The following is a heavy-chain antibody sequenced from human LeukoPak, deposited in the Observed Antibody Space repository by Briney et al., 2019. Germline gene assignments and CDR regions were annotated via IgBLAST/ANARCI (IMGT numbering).Heavy chain of an antibody. J-gene: IGHJ4*02. Sequence: LSLTCAVYGGSFSGYYWSWIRQPPGKGLEWVSYISSSGSTIYYADSVKGRFTISRDNAKNSLYLQMNSLRAEDTAVYYCARLRISMVRGVYSPPHWGQGTLVTVSS. CDR3: ARLRISMVRGVYSPPH. V-gene: IGHV3-11*04. D-gene: IGHD3-10*01. CDR1: GGSFSGYY. CDR2: ISSSGSTI.